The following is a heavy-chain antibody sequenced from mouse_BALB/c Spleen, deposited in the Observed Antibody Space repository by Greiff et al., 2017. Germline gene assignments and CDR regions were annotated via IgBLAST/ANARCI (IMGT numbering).Heavy chain of an antibody. J-gene: IGHJ2*01. Sequence: LQQPGSELVRPGASVKLSCKASGYTFTSYWMHWVKQRPGQGLVWIGNIYPGSGSTNYDEKFKSKATLTVDTSSSTAYMQLSSLTSEDSAVYYCSGNYGYWGQGTTLTVSS. CDR1: GYTFTSYW. V-gene: IGHV1S22*01. CDR3: SGNYGY. CDR2: IYPGSGST. D-gene: IGHD2-1*01.